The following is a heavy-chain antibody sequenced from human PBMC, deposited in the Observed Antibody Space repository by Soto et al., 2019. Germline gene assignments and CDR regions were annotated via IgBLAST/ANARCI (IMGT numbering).Heavy chain of an antibody. V-gene: IGHV1-3*01. CDR1: GYTFTSYA. Sequence: ASVKVSCKASGYTFTSYAMHWVRQAPGQRLEWMGWINAGNGNTKYSQKFQGRVTITRDTSASTAYMELSSLRSEDTAVYYCARDRGSGWYPAPFYWGQGTLVTVPS. J-gene: IGHJ4*02. CDR3: ARDRGSGWYPAPFY. CDR2: INAGNGNT. D-gene: IGHD6-19*01.